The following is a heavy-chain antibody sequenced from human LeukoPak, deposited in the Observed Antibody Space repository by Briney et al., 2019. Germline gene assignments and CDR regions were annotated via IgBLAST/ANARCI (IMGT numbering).Heavy chain of an antibody. Sequence: GASVKVSCKASGYTFTNYYMHWVRQAPGQGLEWMGIINPSDGSRSYPQKFQGRVTMTRDTPTSTVYMELSSLRSEDTAVYYCARGLQSYYLDYWGQGTLVTVSS. CDR3: ARGLQSYYLDY. CDR1: GYTFTNYY. J-gene: IGHJ4*02. V-gene: IGHV1-46*01. D-gene: IGHD1-26*01. CDR2: INPSDGSR.